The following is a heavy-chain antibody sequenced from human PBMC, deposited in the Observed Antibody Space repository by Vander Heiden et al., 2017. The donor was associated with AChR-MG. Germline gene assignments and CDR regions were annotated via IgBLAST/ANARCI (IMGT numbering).Heavy chain of an antibody. CDR1: GFTFSTYG. CDR3: ARAVGGDYYYYMDV. CDR2: IWYDGSNK. D-gene: IGHD3-16*01. Sequence: QVQLVASGGGVVQPGRSLRLSCPASGFTFSTYGMHWVRQAPGKGLEWVAVIWYDGSNKYYADSVKGRFTISRDNSKNTLYLQMNSLRAEDTAVYYCARAVGGDYYYYMDVWGKGTTVTVS. J-gene: IGHJ6*03. V-gene: IGHV3-33*01.